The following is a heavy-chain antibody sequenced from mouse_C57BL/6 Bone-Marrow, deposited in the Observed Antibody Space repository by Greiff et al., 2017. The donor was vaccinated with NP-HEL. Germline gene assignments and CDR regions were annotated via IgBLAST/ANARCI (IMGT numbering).Heavy chain of an antibody. Sequence: QVQLQQSGPELVKPGASVKISCKASGYTFTDYYINWVKQRPGQGLEWIGWIFPGSGSTYYNEKFKGKATLTVDESSSTAYMLLSSLTSEDSAVYFCARSSMVTTDYAMDYWGQGTSVTVSS. V-gene: IGHV1-75*01. J-gene: IGHJ4*01. D-gene: IGHD2-2*01. CDR2: IFPGSGST. CDR1: GYTFTDYY. CDR3: ARSSMVTTDYAMDY.